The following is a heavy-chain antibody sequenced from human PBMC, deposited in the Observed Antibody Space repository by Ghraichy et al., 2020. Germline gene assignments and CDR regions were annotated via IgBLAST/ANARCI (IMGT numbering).Heavy chain of an antibody. CDR3: ARALNYVGFDY. CDR2: VYYDGST. V-gene: IGHV4-30-2*01. Sequence: SETLSLTCAVSGGAISSSAYSWTWVRQPPAKGLEWIAYVYYDGSTYYNPSLKSRVTISLDNSKNQFSLERTSVTAPDTAVYSCARALNYVGFDYWGQGTLVTVSS. J-gene: IGHJ4*02. CDR1: GGAISSSAYS. D-gene: IGHD1-7*01.